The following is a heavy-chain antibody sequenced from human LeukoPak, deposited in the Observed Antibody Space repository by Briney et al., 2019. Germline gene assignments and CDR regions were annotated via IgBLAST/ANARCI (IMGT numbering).Heavy chain of an antibody. CDR2: ISAYNGNT. D-gene: IGHD1-26*01. Sequence: ASVKVSCKASGYTFTSYAIIWVRQAPGQGLEWMGWISAYNGNTNYAQKLQGRVTMTTDTSTSTAYMELRTLTSDDTAVYYCARQIVGATNWFDPWGQGTLVTVSS. J-gene: IGHJ5*02. CDR1: GYTFTSYA. CDR3: ARQIVGATNWFDP. V-gene: IGHV1-18*01.